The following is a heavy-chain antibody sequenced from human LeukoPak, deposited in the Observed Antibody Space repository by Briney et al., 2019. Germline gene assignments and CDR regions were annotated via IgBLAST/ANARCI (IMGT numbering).Heavy chain of an antibody. CDR2: IYTSGST. J-gene: IGHJ4*02. CDR3: ARGRGIYDYVWGSYRYTAYFDY. V-gene: IGHV4-4*07. D-gene: IGHD3-16*02. CDR1: GGSISSYY. Sequence: SETLSLTCTVSGGSISSYYWSWIRQPAGKGLEWIGRIYTSGSTNYYPSLKRRVTMSVDTSKNQLSLKLSSVTAADTAVYYCARGRGIYDYVWGSYRYTAYFDYWGQGTLVTVSS.